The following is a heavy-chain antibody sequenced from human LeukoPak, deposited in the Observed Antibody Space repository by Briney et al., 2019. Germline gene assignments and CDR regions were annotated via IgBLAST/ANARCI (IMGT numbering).Heavy chain of an antibody. V-gene: IGHV1-18*04. Sequence: ASVKVSCKASGYTFTSYGISWVRQAPGQGVEWRGWISAYNGNTNYAQKRQGRVTMATDTCTGTAYMERRSLRSDDTAVYYCARVDTAMVADFDYWGQGTLVTVSS. J-gene: IGHJ4*02. CDR3: ARVDTAMVADFDY. CDR1: GYTFTSYG. CDR2: ISAYNGNT. D-gene: IGHD5-18*01.